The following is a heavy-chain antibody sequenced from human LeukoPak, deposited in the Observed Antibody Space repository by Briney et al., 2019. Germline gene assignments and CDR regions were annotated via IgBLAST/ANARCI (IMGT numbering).Heavy chain of an antibody. CDR2: INHSGST. Sequence: SETLSLTGAVYVGSFSGYFWNWIRQPRGKGLEWIGEINHSGSTNYNPSLKSRVTISVDTSKNQFSLRLTSVTAADKAVYYCAREVAVATRGDCFYYWGQGTLVTVSS. J-gene: IGHJ4*02. V-gene: IGHV4-34*01. CDR3: AREVAVATRGDCFYY. CDR1: VGSFSGYF. D-gene: IGHD6-19*01.